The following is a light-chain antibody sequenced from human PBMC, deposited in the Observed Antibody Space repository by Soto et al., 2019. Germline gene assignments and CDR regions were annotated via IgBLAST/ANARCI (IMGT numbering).Light chain of an antibody. CDR3: QTYDSWHL. CDR2: GAS. Sequence: EIVMTQSPATLSVSPGEGATLSCRASQSVAINLAWYQQKPGQAPRVVVYGASTRATGIPARFSGSGSGTEFTLTISGLQSEDFAVYYCQTYDSWHLFGQGTRLEIK. J-gene: IGKJ5*01. V-gene: IGKV3-15*01. CDR1: QSVAIN.